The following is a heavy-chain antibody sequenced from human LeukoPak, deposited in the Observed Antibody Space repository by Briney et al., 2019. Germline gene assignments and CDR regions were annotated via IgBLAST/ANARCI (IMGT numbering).Heavy chain of an antibody. CDR3: ARGRELPNY. CDR1: GGSFSGYY. V-gene: IGHV4-34*01. D-gene: IGHD1-26*01. CDR2: INHSGST. J-gene: IGHJ4*02. Sequence: KPSEALSLTCAVYGGSFSGYYWSWIRQPPGKGLEWIGEINHSGSTNYNPSLKSRVTISVDTSKNQFSLKLSSVTAADTAVYYCARGRELPNYWGQGTLVTVSS.